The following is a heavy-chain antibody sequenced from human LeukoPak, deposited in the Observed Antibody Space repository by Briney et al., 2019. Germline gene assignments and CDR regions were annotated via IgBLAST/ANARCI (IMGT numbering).Heavy chain of an antibody. CDR3: ARDKTPSSWYGRSYYYYYMDV. J-gene: IGHJ6*03. CDR2: IIPIFGTA. Sequence: GASVKVSCTASGYTFTSYGISWVRQAPGQGLEWMGGIIPIFGTANYAQKFQGRVTITADESTSTAYMELSSLRSDDTAVYYCARDKTPSSWYGRSYYYYYMDVWGKGTTVTVSS. CDR1: GYTFTSYG. D-gene: IGHD6-13*01. V-gene: IGHV1-69*13.